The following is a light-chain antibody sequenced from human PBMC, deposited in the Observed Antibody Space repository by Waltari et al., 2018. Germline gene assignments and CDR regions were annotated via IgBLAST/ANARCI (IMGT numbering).Light chain of an antibody. CDR1: NSDVGSYNL. J-gene: IGLJ3*02. V-gene: IGLV2-23*01. Sequence: QSALIQPASVSGSPGQSITMSCTETNSDVGSYNLVSWYQQHPGKAPKFLFYEGSKRPSGVSYRFSGSKSGNTASLTISGLQADDEADYYCSSYAGSGSPRVFGGGTKLTVL. CDR3: SSYAGSGSPRV. CDR2: EGS.